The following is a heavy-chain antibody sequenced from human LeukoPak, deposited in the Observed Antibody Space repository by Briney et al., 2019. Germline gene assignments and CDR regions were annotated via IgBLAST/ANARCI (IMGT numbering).Heavy chain of an antibody. Sequence: GGSLRLSCAASGFTFSSYAMHWDRQAPGKGLEWVAVISYDGSNKYYADSVKGRFTISRDNSKNTLYLQMNSLRAEDTAVYYCARSGYSSGWPFDYWGQGTLVTVSS. CDR3: ARSGYSSGWPFDY. J-gene: IGHJ4*02. CDR2: ISYDGSNK. V-gene: IGHV3-30*04. CDR1: GFTFSSYA. D-gene: IGHD6-19*01.